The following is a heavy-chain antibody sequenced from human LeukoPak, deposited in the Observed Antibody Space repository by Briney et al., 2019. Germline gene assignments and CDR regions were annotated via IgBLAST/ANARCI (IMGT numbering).Heavy chain of an antibody. V-gene: IGHV3-20*04. J-gene: IGHJ4*02. CDR1: GFTFDDYG. Sequence: GESLRLSCAASGFTFDDYGMSWVRQAPGKGLEWVSGINWDGGSTGYADSVKGRFTISRDNAKNPLYLQMNSLRAEDTALYYCARGSAGTTGDYWGQGTLVTVSS. CDR3: ARGSAGTTGDY. CDR2: INWDGGST. D-gene: IGHD4-17*01.